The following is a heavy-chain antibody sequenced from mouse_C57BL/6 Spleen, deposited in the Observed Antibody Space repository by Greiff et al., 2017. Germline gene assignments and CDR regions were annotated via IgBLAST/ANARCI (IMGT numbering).Heavy chain of an antibody. V-gene: IGHV1-15*01. CDR3: TRNYGSSYPFYWYFDV. CDR1: GYTFTDYE. D-gene: IGHD1-1*01. CDR2: IDPETGGT. J-gene: IGHJ1*03. Sequence: QVQLQQSGAELVRPGASVTLSCKASGYTFTDYEMHWVKQTPVHGLEWIGAIDPETGGTAYNQKFKGKAILTADKSSSTAYMELRSLTSEDSAVYYCTRNYGSSYPFYWYFDVWGTGTTFTVSS.